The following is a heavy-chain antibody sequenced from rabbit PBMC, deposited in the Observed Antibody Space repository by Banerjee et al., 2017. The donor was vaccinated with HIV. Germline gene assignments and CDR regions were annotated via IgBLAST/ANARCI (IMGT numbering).Heavy chain of an antibody. Sequence: QEQLEESGGGLVKPEGSLTLTCKASGFSFNDRDVMCWVRQAPGKGLEWIACINTATGKPVYASWAKGRFTISSHNAQNTLFLQLNSLTAADTATYFCVREVAAKFNLWGPGTLVTVS. J-gene: IGHJ4*01. CDR3: VREVAAKFNL. CDR2: INTATGKP. CDR1: GFSFNDRDV. V-gene: IGHV1S45*01. D-gene: IGHD4-1*01.